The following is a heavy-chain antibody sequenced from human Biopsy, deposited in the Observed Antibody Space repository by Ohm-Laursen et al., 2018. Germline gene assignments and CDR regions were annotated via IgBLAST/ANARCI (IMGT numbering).Heavy chain of an antibody. CDR2: ISGNSDII. V-gene: IGHV3-23*01. J-gene: IGHJ4*02. CDR1: GFTFSSYA. Sequence: LRLSCTATGFTFSSYAMTWFRQAPGKGLEWASTISGNSDIIYDTDSVKGRFTISRDNSKNTLYLQMNSLRADDTAVYYCALAAAQTVTHFDYWGQGTLVTVSS. CDR3: ALAAAQTVTHFDY. D-gene: IGHD4-17*01.